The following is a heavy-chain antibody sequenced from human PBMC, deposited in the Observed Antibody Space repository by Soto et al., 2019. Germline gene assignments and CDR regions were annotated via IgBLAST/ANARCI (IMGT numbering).Heavy chain of an antibody. CDR2: INHSGST. J-gene: IGHJ6*03. D-gene: IGHD6-19*01. Sequence: SETLSLTCAVYGGSFRCYYWSWIRQPPGKGLEWIGEINHSGSTNYNPSLKSRVTISVDTSKNQFSLKLSSVTAADTAVYYCARGSIAVAGSDYYYYMDVWGKGTTVT. V-gene: IGHV4-34*01. CDR1: GGSFRCYY. CDR3: ARGSIAVAGSDYYYYMDV.